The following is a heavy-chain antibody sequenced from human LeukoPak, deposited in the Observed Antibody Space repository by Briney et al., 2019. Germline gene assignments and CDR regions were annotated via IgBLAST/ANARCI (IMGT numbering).Heavy chain of an antibody. Sequence: ASVMVSSTASGYTFTVYDMHWVGQAPGQGLEWMGWINPNSGGTNYAQKLQGRVTMTRDTSISTAYMELSRLRSDDTAVYYCARLGGVQGTSIFVWGQGTLVTVSS. V-gene: IGHV1-2*02. CDR1: GYTFTVYD. D-gene: IGHD3-3*01. CDR3: ARLGGVQGTSIFV. J-gene: IGHJ4*02. CDR2: INPNSGGT.